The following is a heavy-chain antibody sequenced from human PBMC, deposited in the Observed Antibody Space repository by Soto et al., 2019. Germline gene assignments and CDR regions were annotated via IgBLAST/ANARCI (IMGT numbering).Heavy chain of an antibody. D-gene: IGHD3-10*01. CDR1: GGSIQTYY. CDR2: IHHSGST. CDR3: ARGAPFYYGSGTYSNYFDY. V-gene: IGHV4-59*01. J-gene: IGHJ4*02. Sequence: SETLSLTCIVSGGSIQTYYWSWIRQPPGGGLEWIGFIHHSGSTNNNPSLKSRVTISLDTSKKQFPLKLNSVTASDTAVYYCARGAPFYYGSGTYSNYFDYWGQGALVTVSS.